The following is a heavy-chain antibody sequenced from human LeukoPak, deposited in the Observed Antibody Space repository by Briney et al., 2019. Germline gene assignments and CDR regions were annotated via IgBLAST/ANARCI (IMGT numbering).Heavy chain of an antibody. CDR1: GYTFTSYY. CDR2: VNPSGGST. D-gene: IGHD3/OR15-3a*01. J-gene: IGHJ4*02. Sequence: ASVKVSCKTSGYTFTSYYIHWVRQAPGQGLEWKGIVNPSGGSTSYAQKFQGRVTMTRDMSTSTVYMELSSLRSEDTAVYYCARETPGTGAFDYWGQGTLVTVSS. V-gene: IGHV1-46*01. CDR3: ARETPGTGAFDY.